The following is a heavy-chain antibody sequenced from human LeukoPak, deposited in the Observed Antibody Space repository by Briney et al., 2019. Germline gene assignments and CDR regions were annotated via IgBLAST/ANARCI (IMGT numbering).Heavy chain of an antibody. CDR3: ARGLVVISPFAYNY. CDR1: GYTFTGYY. J-gene: IGHJ4*02. D-gene: IGHD3-22*01. CDR2: INPNSGGT. Sequence: GASVKVSCEASGYTFTGYYMHWVRQAPGQGLEWMGWINPNSGGTNYAQKFQGRVTMTRDTSISTAYMELSRLRSDDTAVYYCARGLVVISPFAYNYWGQGTLVTVSS. V-gene: IGHV1-2*02.